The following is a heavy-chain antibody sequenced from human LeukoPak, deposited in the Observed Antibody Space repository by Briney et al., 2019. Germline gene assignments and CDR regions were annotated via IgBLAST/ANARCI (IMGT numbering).Heavy chain of an antibody. V-gene: IGHV1-8*02. D-gene: IGHD6-13*01. CDR2: MNPNSGNT. CDR1: GYTFTNYF. Sequence: GASVKGSCKACGYTFTNYFVHWVRRAPGQGLEWMGWMNPNSGNTGYAQKFQGRVTMTRNTSISTAYMELSSLRSEDTAVYYCARGGKTAAGNGYQYGMDVWGQGTTVTVSS. J-gene: IGHJ6*02. CDR3: ARGGKTAAGNGYQYGMDV.